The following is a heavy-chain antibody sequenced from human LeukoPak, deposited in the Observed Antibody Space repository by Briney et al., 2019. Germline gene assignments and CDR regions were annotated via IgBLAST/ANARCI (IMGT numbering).Heavy chain of an antibody. Sequence: GGSLRLSCAASAFIFSNYAMHWVRQAPGQGLEWVAVRSYDGSNKYYADSVKGRFTISRDNSKNTLYLQMTSLRAEDTAVYYCARGAHKRDDYGGFFDYWGQGTLVTVSS. D-gene: IGHD4-23*01. V-gene: IGHV3-30*04. J-gene: IGHJ4*02. CDR3: ARGAHKRDDYGGFFDY. CDR2: RSYDGSNK. CDR1: AFIFSNYA.